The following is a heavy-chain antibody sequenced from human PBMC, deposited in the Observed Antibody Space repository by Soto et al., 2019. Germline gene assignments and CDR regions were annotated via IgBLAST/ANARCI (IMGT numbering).Heavy chain of an antibody. Sequence: EVQLLESGGGLVQPGGSLRLSCAASGFTFSSYAMSWVRQAPGKGLEWVSAISGSGGSTYYADSVKGRFTISRDNSKNTLYLQMNSLRAEDTAVYYCAKAAITMIEVAGGGWFDPWGQGTLVTVSS. CDR1: GFTFSSYA. CDR2: ISGSGGST. J-gene: IGHJ5*02. CDR3: AKAAITMIEVAGGGWFDP. D-gene: IGHD3-22*01. V-gene: IGHV3-23*01.